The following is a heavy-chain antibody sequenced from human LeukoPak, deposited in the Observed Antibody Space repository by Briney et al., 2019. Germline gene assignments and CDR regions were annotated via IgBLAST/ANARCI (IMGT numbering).Heavy chain of an antibody. CDR1: GFTFSDYY. D-gene: IGHD5/OR15-5a*01. J-gene: IGHJ6*02. Sequence: LRLSCAASGFTFSDYYMSWIRQPPGKGLEWIGFISYSGNTYSTPSLESRLTISIDTAKNQFSLSLSSVTAADTAVYFCAREIVSSYYYNGMDVWGQGTTVTVSS. CDR3: AREIVSSYYYNGMDV. V-gene: IGHV4-30-4*08. CDR2: ISYSGNT.